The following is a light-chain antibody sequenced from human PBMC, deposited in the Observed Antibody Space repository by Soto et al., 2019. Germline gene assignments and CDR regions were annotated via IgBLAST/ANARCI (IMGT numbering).Light chain of an antibody. V-gene: IGLV1-47*01. Sequence: QSVLTQPPSASGTPGQRVTISCSGSSSNVGSNYVYWYQQLPGRAPKLLIYRNGQRPSGVPDRFSGSKSGTSASLAISGLRSEDEADYYCAAWDDSLSGVVFGGGTKLTVL. CDR3: AAWDDSLSGVV. J-gene: IGLJ2*01. CDR2: RNG. CDR1: SSNVGSNY.